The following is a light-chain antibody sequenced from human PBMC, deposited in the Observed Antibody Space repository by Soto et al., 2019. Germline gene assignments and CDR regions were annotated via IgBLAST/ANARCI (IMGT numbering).Light chain of an antibody. V-gene: IGKV2-28*01. Sequence: DIVMTQSPLSLPVTPGEPASISCRSSQSLLHSNGYNYLDWYLQKPGQSPQLLIYLGSNRASGVPDRFSGSGSGTDFTLKISRVEAEDVGVYYCMQAIQTLVNFGKGTRL. CDR2: LGS. CDR1: QSLLHSNGYNY. J-gene: IGKJ5*01. CDR3: MQAIQTLVN.